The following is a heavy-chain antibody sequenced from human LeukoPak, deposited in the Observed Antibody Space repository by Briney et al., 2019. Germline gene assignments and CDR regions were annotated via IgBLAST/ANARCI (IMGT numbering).Heavy chain of an antibody. V-gene: IGHV3-23*01. D-gene: IGHD4-11*01. CDR1: GFTFSSYA. CDR2: ISGAGGAT. Sequence: GGSLRLSCAASGFTFSSYAMSWVRQAPGKGLEWVSAISGAGGATYYAGSVKGRFTISRDNSKNTLYLQMNSLRAEDTAVYYCAKDRLEFTVSDYWGQGTLVTVSS. CDR3: AKDRLEFTVSDY. J-gene: IGHJ4*02.